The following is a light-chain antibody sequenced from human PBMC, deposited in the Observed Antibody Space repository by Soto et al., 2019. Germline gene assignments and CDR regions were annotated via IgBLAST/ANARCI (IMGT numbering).Light chain of an antibody. CDR1: QGLGTN. Sequence: TVMTQSPATLSVSPGERATLSCRASQGLGTNLAWYQQRPGQAPRLLIYVASTRATGVPARFSGSGSETEFTLTITTLQSEDFAVYYCQQYSYSPITFGQGTRLEIK. V-gene: IGKV3-15*01. CDR2: VAS. J-gene: IGKJ5*01. CDR3: QQYSYSPIT.